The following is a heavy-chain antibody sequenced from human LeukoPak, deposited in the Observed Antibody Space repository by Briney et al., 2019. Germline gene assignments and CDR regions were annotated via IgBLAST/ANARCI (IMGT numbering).Heavy chain of an antibody. V-gene: IGHV3-30*18. CDR3: AKDLVRGVIKYYYYGMDV. CDR2: ISYDGSNK. D-gene: IGHD3-10*01. Sequence: GGSLRLSCAASGFTFSSYGMHWVRQAPGKGLEWVAVISYDGSNKYYAVSVKGRFTISRDNSKNTLYLQMNSLRAEDTAVYYCAKDLVRGVIKYYYYGMDVWGKGTTVTVSS. J-gene: IGHJ6*04. CDR1: GFTFSSYG.